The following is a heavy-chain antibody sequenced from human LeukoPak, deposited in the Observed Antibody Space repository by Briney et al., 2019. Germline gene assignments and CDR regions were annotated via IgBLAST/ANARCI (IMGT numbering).Heavy chain of an antibody. J-gene: IGHJ4*02. CDR1: GYTFTSYY. CDR3: AAGNYYGSGSPDPIVEY. CDR2: IDPSGGST. D-gene: IGHD3-10*01. Sequence: ASVKVSCKASGYTFTSYYMHWVRQAPGQGLEWMGIIDPSGGSTSYAQKFQGRVTMTRDMSTSTIYMELSSLRSEDTAVYYCAAGNYYGSGSPDPIVEYWGQGTLVTVSS. V-gene: IGHV1-46*01.